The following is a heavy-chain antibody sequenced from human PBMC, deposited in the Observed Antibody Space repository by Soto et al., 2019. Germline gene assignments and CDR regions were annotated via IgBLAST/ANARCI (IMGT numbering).Heavy chain of an antibody. V-gene: IGHV6-1*01. J-gene: IGHJ4*02. Sequence: SLPLALTCAISGDSVSSDSAAWTWIRQSPSRGLEWLGRIYFRSTWYDDYAVSVKSRITISPDTSENQFSLHLNSVTPDDTAVYYCARDRGSNGYYNDWGPGTLVTVS. D-gene: IGHD1-26*01. CDR2: IYFRSTWYD. CDR1: GDSVSSDSAA. CDR3: ARDRGSNGYYND.